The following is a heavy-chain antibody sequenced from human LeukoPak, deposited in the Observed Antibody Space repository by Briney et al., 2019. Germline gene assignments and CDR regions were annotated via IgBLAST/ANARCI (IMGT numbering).Heavy chain of an antibody. V-gene: IGHV3-21*01. Sequence: PGGSLRLSCAASGFTFSSYSMNWVRQAPGKGLEWVSSISSSSSYIYYADSVKGRFTISRDNAKNSLYLQMNSLRAEDTAVYYCARASSISDYYYYYMDVWGKGTTVTVSS. CDR2: ISSSSSYI. CDR1: GFTFSSYS. CDR3: ARASSISDYYYYYMDV. J-gene: IGHJ6*03. D-gene: IGHD6-13*01.